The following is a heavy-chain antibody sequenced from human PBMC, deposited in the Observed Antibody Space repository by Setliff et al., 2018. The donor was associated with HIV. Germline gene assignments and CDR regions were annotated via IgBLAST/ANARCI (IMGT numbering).Heavy chain of an antibody. CDR2: IDKYGSVK. Sequence: GGSLRLSCAASGFRFNLYWMNWARQAPGKGLEWVANIDKYGSVKYYVDSVKGRFTISRDNAKNSLSLQMNSLRAEDTAVYYCAKGNYCGNNCLPFDSWGPGTLVTVS. CDR1: GFRFNLYW. D-gene: IGHD2-21*01. V-gene: IGHV3-7*05. J-gene: IGHJ4*02. CDR3: AKGNYCGNNCLPFDS.